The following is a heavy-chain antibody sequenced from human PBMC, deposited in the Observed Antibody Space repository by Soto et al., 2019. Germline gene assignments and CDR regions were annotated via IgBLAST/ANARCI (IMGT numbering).Heavy chain of an antibody. Sequence: SETLSLTCTVSGGSISSYYWSWIRQPPGKGLEWIGYIYYSGSTNYNPSLKSRVTISVDTSKNQCSLKLSSVTAADTAVYYCARDFGPRDDYYYYYGMDVWGQGTTVTVSS. CDR3: ARDFGPRDDYYYYYGMDV. CDR1: GGSISSYY. J-gene: IGHJ6*02. D-gene: IGHD3-3*01. V-gene: IGHV4-59*01. CDR2: IYYSGST.